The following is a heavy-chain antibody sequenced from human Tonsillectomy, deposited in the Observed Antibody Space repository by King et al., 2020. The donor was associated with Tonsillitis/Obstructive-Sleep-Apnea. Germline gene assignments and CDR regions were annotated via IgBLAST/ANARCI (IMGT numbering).Heavy chain of an antibody. D-gene: IGHD6-6*01. CDR3: ARHSRDSSWGDYFYYMDV. V-gene: IGHV4-39*01. Sequence: QLQESGPGLVKPSETLSLTCTVSGGSVSSSDYYWGWIRQPPGKGLEWIPTIYYDGTTYYNPPLRSRVTMSVAPSKNQFSLNLNSVTAADTAVYYCARHSRDSSWGDYFYYMDVWGKGTTVTVSS. CDR1: GGSVSSSDYY. J-gene: IGHJ6*03. CDR2: IYYDGTT.